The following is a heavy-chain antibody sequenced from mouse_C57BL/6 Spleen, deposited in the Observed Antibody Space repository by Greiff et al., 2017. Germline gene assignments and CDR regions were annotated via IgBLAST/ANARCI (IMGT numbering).Heavy chain of an antibody. J-gene: IGHJ1*03. D-gene: IGHD1-1*01. CDR2: IYPGSGNT. Sequence: VMLVESGPELVKPGASVKISCKASGYSFTSYYIHWVKQRPGQGLEWIGWIYPGSGNTKYNEKFKGKATLTADTSSSTAYMQLSSLTSEDSAVYYCARGYYGSYWYFDVWGTGTTVTVSS. CDR1: GYSFTSYY. CDR3: ARGYYGSYWYFDV. V-gene: IGHV1-66*01.